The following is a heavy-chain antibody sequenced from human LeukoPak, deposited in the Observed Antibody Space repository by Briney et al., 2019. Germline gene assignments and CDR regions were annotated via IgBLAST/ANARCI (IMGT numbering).Heavy chain of an antibody. V-gene: IGHV3-30-3*01. D-gene: IGHD4-23*01. Sequence: PGRSLRLSCAASGFTFSSYAMHWVRQAPGKGLEWVAVISYDGSNKYYADSVKGRFTISRDNSKNTLYLQMNSLRAEDTAVYYCARNGGYGGNSPPGVWGQGTMVTVSS. CDR3: ARNGGYGGNSPPGV. CDR2: ISYDGSNK. CDR1: GFTFSSYA. J-gene: IGHJ3*01.